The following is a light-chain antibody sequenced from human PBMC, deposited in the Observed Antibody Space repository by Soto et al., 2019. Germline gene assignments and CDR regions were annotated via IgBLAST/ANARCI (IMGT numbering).Light chain of an antibody. J-gene: IGKJ1*01. Sequence: EKVMTQSPATLSVSPGERVTLSCRASQSVATNLAWYQQKPGQAPRLLISGAYIRATGIPDRFIGSGSGTELPLTITSLQYEDFAVYYCQHYNDMPLTFGQGTKVEIK. CDR1: QSVATN. CDR3: QHYNDMPLT. V-gene: IGKV3-15*01. CDR2: GAY.